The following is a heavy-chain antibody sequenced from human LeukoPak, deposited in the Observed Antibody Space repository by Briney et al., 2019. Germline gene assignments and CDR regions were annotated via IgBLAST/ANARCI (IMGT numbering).Heavy chain of an antibody. CDR3: ASSFVRFSAGGWFDP. Sequence: AGGSLRLSGAASGFTFSSYGMHWVRQAPGKGLEWVAVIWYDGSNKYYADSVKGRFTISRDNSKNTLYLQMNSLRAEDTAVYYCASSFVRFSAGGWFDPWGQGTLVTVSS. J-gene: IGHJ5*02. D-gene: IGHD3-3*01. CDR1: GFTFSSYG. CDR2: IWYDGSNK. V-gene: IGHV3-33*01.